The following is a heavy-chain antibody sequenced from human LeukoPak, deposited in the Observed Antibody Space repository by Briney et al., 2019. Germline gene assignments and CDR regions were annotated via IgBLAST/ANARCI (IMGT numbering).Heavy chain of an antibody. CDR3: AGNEGAHGTYSYYFDS. J-gene: IGHJ4*02. CDR1: GGSISSNTYY. CDR2: IYRSGNT. Sequence: SETLSLTCTVSGGSISSNTYYWSWIRQPAGKGLEWIGRIYRSGNTTYTPSLKSRLTISIDTSKNQFSLKLTSVTAADTAVYYCAGNEGAHGTYSYYFDSWGQGTLVTVSS. D-gene: IGHD1-26*01. V-gene: IGHV4-61*02.